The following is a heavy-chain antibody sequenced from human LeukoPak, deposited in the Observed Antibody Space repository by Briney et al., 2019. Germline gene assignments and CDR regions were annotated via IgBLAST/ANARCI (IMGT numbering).Heavy chain of an antibody. CDR3: ARVGIALTSPFDY. D-gene: IGHD1-1*01. CDR2: MSSRGYPT. Sequence: GGSLRLSCLASGFTFSDYYMSWVRQAPGKGLEWISYMSSRGYPTYYAESVKGRFTISRDNAKNTLYLQMHNLRTDDTAVYFCARVGIALTSPFDYWGLGTLGAVSS. J-gene: IGHJ4*02. V-gene: IGHV3-11*01. CDR1: GFTFSDYY.